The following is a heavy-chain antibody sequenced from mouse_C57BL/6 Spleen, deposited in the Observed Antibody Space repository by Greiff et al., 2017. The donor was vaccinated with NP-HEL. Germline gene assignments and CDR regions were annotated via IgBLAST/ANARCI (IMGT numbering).Heavy chain of an antibody. J-gene: IGHJ1*03. D-gene: IGHD2-3*01. CDR2: INPGSGGT. V-gene: IGHV1-54*01. Sequence: LQESGAELVRPGTSVKVSCKASGYAFTNYLIEWVKQRPGQGLEWIGVINPGSGGTNYNEKFKGKATLTADKSSSTAYMQLSSLTSEDSAVYFCARIDGYRYFDVWGTGTTVTVSS. CDR1: GYAFTNYL. CDR3: ARIDGYRYFDV.